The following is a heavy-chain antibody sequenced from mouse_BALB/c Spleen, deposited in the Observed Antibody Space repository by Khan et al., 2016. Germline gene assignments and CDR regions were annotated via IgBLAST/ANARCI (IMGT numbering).Heavy chain of an antibody. J-gene: IGHJ3*01. D-gene: IGHD2-13*01. CDR2: INTYTGET. Sequence: QIQLVQSGPELKKPGETVKISCKASGYTFTNNGMNWVKQAPGKGLKWMGWINTYTGETTYADDFKGRFAISLQTSASTAYLQINNLKHEDTAAYFCAVGGDYGGFASWGQGTLVTVSA. CDR3: AVGGDYGGFAS. V-gene: IGHV9-3-1*01. CDR1: GYTFTNNG.